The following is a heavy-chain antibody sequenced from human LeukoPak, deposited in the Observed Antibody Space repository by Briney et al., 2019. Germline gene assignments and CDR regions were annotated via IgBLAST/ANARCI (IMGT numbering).Heavy chain of an antibody. CDR3: ARDRRGTSGNWFDP. V-gene: IGHV4-34*01. Sequence: SETLSLTCAVYGGSFSGYYWSWIRQPPGKGLEWIGYIYHSGSTYYNPSLKSRVTISVDRSKNQFSLKLSSVTAADTAVYYCARDRRGTSGNWFDPWGQGTLVTVSS. D-gene: IGHD1-26*01. J-gene: IGHJ5*02. CDR1: GGSFSGYY. CDR2: IYHSGST.